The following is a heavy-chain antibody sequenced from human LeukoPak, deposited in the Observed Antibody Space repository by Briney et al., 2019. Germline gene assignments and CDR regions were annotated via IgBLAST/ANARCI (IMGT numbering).Heavy chain of an antibody. CDR1: GFTFSSYG. V-gene: IGHV3-23*01. CDR3: AKGASSAWLLYRFDP. J-gene: IGHJ5*02. CDR2: ISGSGGST. D-gene: IGHD6-19*01. Sequence: GGSLRLSCAASGFTFSSYGMHWVRQAPGKGLEWVSTISGSGGSTYYADSVKGRFTISRDNSKNTLYLQMNSLRAEDTAVYYCAKGASSAWLLYRFDPWGQGTRVTVSS.